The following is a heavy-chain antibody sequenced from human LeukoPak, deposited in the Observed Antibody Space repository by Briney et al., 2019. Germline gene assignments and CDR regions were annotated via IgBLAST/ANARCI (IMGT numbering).Heavy chain of an antibody. CDR3: ARSLPLWGSYRLLSILGAFDI. D-gene: IGHD3-16*02. J-gene: IGHJ3*02. CDR1: GGSISSYY. Sequence: SETLSLTCTVSGGSISSYYWSWIRQPPGKGLERIGYIYYSGSTNYNPSLKSRVTISVDTSKNQFSLKLSSVTAADTAVYYCARSLPLWGSYRLLSILGAFDIWGQGTMVTVSS. V-gene: IGHV4-59*01. CDR2: IYYSGST.